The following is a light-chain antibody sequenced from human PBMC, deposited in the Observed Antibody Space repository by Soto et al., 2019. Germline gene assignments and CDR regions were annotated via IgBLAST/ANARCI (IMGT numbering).Light chain of an antibody. Sequence: IQMTQSPSSLSASVGDRVTITCRASQAIRDDLAWYQQKPGKAPNLLIYAASNLQGGVPSRFSGSGSGTEFTLTISSLQPEDFATYYCLQDYNYPRTFGQGTQVDI. CDR2: AAS. J-gene: IGKJ1*01. V-gene: IGKV1-6*01. CDR3: LQDYNYPRT. CDR1: QAIRDD.